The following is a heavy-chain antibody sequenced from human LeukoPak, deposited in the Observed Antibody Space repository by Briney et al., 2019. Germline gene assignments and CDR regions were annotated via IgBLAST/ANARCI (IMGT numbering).Heavy chain of an antibody. CDR3: VRDRGYYDSSGYFDY. J-gene: IGHJ4*02. V-gene: IGHV1-18*01. Sequence: ASVKVSCKASGYTFTSYGISWVRQAPGQGLEWMGWISAYNGNTNYAQKLQGRVTMTTDTSTSTAYMELRSLRSDDTAVYYCVRDRGYYDSSGYFDYWGQGTLVTVSS. CDR1: GYTFTSYG. CDR2: ISAYNGNT. D-gene: IGHD3-22*01.